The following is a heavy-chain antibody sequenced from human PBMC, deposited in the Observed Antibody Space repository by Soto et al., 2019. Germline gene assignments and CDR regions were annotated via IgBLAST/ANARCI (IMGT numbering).Heavy chain of an antibody. CDR3: ARSSGYGVDY. Sequence: SETLSLTCTVSGGSISSSSYYWGWIRQPPGKGLEWIGSIYYSGSTYYNPSLKSRVTISVDTSKNQFSLKLSSVTAADTAVYYCARSSGYGVDYWGQGTPVTVSS. D-gene: IGHD5-12*01. J-gene: IGHJ4*02. CDR1: GGSISSSSYY. CDR2: IYYSGST. V-gene: IGHV4-39*01.